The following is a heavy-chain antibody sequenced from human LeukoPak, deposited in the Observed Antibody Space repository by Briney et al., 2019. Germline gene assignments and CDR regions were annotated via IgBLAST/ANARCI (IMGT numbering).Heavy chain of an antibody. D-gene: IGHD3-3*01. Sequence: GGALPVSCAASGFTFSSYAMSWVRQAPGKGLEWVSAISGSGGSTYYADSVKGRFTISRDNSKNTLYLQMNSLRAEDTAVYYCAKLVPSDDFWSGYLGWFDPWGQGTLVTVSS. V-gene: IGHV3-23*01. CDR2: ISGSGGST. CDR1: GFTFSSYA. J-gene: IGHJ5*02. CDR3: AKLVPSDDFWSGYLGWFDP.